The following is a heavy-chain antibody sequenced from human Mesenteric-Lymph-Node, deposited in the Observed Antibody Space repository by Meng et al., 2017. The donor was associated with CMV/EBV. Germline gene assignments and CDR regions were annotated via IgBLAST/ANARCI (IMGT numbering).Heavy chain of an antibody. D-gene: IGHD2-2*02. CDR2: MNPNSGNT. Sequence: ASVKVSCKASGYTFTTYDINWVRQATGQGLAWMGWMNPNSGNTGYAQKFQGRVTMTRNTSISTAYMELSSLRSEDTAVYYCARALKCNSTSCYTKYYYGLDVWGQGTTVTVSS. CDR3: ARALKCNSTSCYTKYYYGLDV. CDR1: GYTFTTYD. J-gene: IGHJ6*02. V-gene: IGHV1-8*01.